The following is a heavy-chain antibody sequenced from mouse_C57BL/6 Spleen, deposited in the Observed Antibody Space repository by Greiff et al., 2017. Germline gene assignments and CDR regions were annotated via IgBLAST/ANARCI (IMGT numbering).Heavy chain of an antibody. J-gene: IGHJ2*01. CDR1: GYTFTDYY. CDR2: IYPGSGNT. D-gene: IGHD2-12*01. CDR3: ARGVGPYYSNFDY. Sequence: LVESGAELVRPGASVKLSCKASGYTFTDYYINWVKQRPGQGLEWIARIYPGSGNTYYNEKFKGKATLTAEKSSSTAYMQLSSLTSEDSAVYFCARGVGPYYSNFDYWGQGTTLTVSS. V-gene: IGHV1-76*01.